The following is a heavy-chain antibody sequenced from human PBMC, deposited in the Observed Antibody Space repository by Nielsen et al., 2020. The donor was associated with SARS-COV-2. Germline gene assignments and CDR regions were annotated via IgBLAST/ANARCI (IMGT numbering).Heavy chain of an antibody. J-gene: IGHJ4*02. CDR2: ISSSSSYI. Sequence: GESLKISCAASGFTFSSYSMNWVRQAPGKGLEWVSSISSSSSYIYYADSVKGRFTISRDNAKNSLYLQMNSLRAEDTAVYYCARDCGYELEASGYWGQGTLVTVSS. CDR3: ARDCGYELEASGY. D-gene: IGHD5-12*01. CDR1: GFTFSSYS. V-gene: IGHV3-21*01.